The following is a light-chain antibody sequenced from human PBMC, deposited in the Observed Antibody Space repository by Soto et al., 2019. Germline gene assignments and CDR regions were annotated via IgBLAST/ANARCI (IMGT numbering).Light chain of an antibody. CDR1: QRVSTF. J-gene: IGKJ5*01. Sequence: EIGWTQSPDTLSLSPGDRATLSCRASQRVSTFLAWYQQRPGQAPRLLIFDASNRATGIPARFSGSGSGTDFTLTISSLEPEDFAVYYCQQYGSSITFGQGTRLEI. CDR3: QQYGSSIT. CDR2: DAS. V-gene: IGKV3-11*01.